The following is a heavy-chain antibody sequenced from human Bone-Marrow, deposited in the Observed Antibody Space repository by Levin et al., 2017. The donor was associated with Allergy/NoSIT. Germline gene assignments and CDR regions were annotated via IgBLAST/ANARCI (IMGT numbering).Heavy chain of an antibody. Sequence: SETLSLTCTVSGGSISSYYWSWIRQPPGKGLEWIGYIYYSGSTNYNPSLKSRVTISVDTSKNQFSLKLSSVTAADTAVYYCARALESHGMRAAGTAFDIWGQGTMVTVSS. D-gene: IGHD6-13*01. CDR1: GGSISSYY. CDR2: IYYSGST. J-gene: IGHJ3*02. V-gene: IGHV4-59*01. CDR3: ARALESHGMRAAGTAFDI.